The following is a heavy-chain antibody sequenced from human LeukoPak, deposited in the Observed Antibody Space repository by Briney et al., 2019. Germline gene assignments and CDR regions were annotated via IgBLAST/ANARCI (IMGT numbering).Heavy chain of an antibody. V-gene: IGHV3-30-3*01. J-gene: IGHJ4*02. D-gene: IGHD1-14*01. Sequence: GGSLRLSCAASGFTFSSYALHWVRQAPGKGLEWVAVISHDGSNKYYADSVKGRFTISRDNSKNTLYLQMNSLRAEDTAVYYCARSRTGGSWINYWGQGTLVTVSS. CDR1: GFTFSSYA. CDR2: ISHDGSNK. CDR3: ARSRTGGSWINY.